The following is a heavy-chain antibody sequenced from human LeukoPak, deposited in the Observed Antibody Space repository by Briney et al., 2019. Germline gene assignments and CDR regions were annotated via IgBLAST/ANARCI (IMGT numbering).Heavy chain of an antibody. V-gene: IGHV3-30-3*01. CDR3: AREHRFYPGGFDI. D-gene: IGHD2/OR15-2a*01. J-gene: IGHJ3*02. Sequence: PGGSLSLSCAASGFTSNSFAMLGVGPAPGKGREGGAVISNDGSEKYYAASVKGRFTISGDNSKNTLYLQMNSPRAEDTAAYYCAREHRFYPGGFDIWGQGTMVTVSS. CDR1: GFTSNSFA. CDR2: ISNDGSEK.